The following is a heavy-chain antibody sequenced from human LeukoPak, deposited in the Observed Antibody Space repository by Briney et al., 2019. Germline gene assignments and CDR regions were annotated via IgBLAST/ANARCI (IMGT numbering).Heavy chain of an antibody. V-gene: IGHV1-24*01. Sequence: ASVKVSCKVSGYTLTELSMRWVRQASGKGLEWMGGFNPEDGETIYAQKFQGRVTMTEDTSTDTAYMELSSLRSEDTAVYYCATDAIIRRVVDRGGFDFWGQGTLVTVSS. CDR2: FNPEDGET. CDR3: ATDAIIRRVVDRGGFDF. CDR1: GYTLTELS. J-gene: IGHJ4*02. D-gene: IGHD3-10*01.